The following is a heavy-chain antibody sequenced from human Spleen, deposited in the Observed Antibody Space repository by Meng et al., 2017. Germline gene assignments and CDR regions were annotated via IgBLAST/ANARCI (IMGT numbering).Heavy chain of an antibody. V-gene: IGHV4-59*01. D-gene: IGHD3-22*01. J-gene: IGHJ6*02. CDR2: IYYSGST. Sequence: SQTLSLTCAVYGGSFSGYYWSWIRQPPGKGLEWIGYIYYSGSTNYNPSLKSRVTISVDTSKNQFSLKLSSVTAADTAVYYCAREKDYDSSGYYYYYYGMDVWGQGTTVTVSS. CDR3: AREKDYDSSGYYYYYYGMDV. CDR1: GGSFSGYY.